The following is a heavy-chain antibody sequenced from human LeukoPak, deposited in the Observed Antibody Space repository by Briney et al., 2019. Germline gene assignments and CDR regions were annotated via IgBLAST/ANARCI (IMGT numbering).Heavy chain of an antibody. Sequence: GESLKISCKASGYSLTDYWIGRVRQMPGKGLEWMGIIYPGDSDTKYSPSFQGQVTISADKSISTAYLQWSSLKASDTAMYYCARRSGYFDWFHDYWGQGTLVTVSS. D-gene: IGHD3-9*01. J-gene: IGHJ4*02. V-gene: IGHV5-51*01. CDR2: IYPGDSDT. CDR3: ARRSGYFDWFHDY. CDR1: GYSLTDYW.